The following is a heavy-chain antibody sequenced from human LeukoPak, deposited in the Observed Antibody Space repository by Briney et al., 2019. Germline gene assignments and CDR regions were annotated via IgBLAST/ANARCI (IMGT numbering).Heavy chain of an antibody. CDR2: INHSGST. Sequence: SETLSLTCAVYGGSFSGYYWSWIRQPPGKGLEWIGEINHSGSTNYNPSLKSRVTISVDTSKNQFSLRLSSVTAADTAVYYCARDWGVSARPGYMDVWGKGTTVTISS. D-gene: IGHD6-6*01. CDR1: GGSFSGYY. V-gene: IGHV4-34*01. CDR3: ARDWGVSARPGYMDV. J-gene: IGHJ6*03.